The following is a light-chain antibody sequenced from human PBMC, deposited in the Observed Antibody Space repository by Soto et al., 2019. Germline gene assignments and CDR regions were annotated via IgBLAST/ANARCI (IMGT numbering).Light chain of an antibody. CDR1: SFDIGGYNY. CDR3: CSYAGSVV. V-gene: IGLV2-11*01. CDR2: DVS. Sequence: QSALTQPRSVSGSPGQSVTISCTGTSFDIGGYNYVSWYQQHPDKAPKLMIFDVSKRPSGVPDRFSGSKSGNTASLTISGLQADDEADYYFCSYAGSVVFGGGTKLTVL. J-gene: IGLJ2*01.